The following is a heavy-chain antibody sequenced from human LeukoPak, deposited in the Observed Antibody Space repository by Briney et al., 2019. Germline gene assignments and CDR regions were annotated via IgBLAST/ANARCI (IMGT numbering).Heavy chain of an antibody. CDR2: LSGSGGST. D-gene: IGHD3-3*01. J-gene: IGHJ4*02. Sequence: PGGSLRLSCAASGFTFSSYAMSWVRQAPGKGLEWVSTLSGSGGSTYYADSVKGRFTISRDNSKNTLYLQMNSLRAEDTAVYYCANELTIFGVVLIVLEDDYWGQGTLVTVSS. V-gene: IGHV3-23*01. CDR3: ANELTIFGVVLIVLEDDY. CDR1: GFTFSSYA.